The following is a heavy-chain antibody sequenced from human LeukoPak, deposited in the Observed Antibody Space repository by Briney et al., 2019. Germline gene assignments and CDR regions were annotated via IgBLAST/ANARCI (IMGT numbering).Heavy chain of an antibody. CDR1: GGSISSHY. J-gene: IGHJ3*02. Sequence: SETLSLTCTVSGGSISSHYWSWIRQPPGKGLEWIGYIYYSGSTNYNPSLKSRVTISVDTSKNQSSLKLSSVTAADTAVYYCARESPRDSSGYSLFDIWGQGTMVTVSS. D-gene: IGHD3-22*01. V-gene: IGHV4-59*11. CDR2: IYYSGST. CDR3: ARESPRDSSGYSLFDI.